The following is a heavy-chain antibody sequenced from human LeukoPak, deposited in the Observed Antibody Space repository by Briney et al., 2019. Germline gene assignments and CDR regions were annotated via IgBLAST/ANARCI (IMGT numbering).Heavy chain of an antibody. CDR2: ISGSGGST. D-gene: IGHD1-26*01. Sequence: PGGSLRLSCAASGFTFNNYGMSWVRQAPGKGLEWVSAISGSGGSTYYADSVKGRFTISRDNSKNTLYLQMNSLRAEDTAVYYCAKSPHDVGALYYFDYWGQGTLVTVSS. CDR3: AKSPHDVGALYYFDY. V-gene: IGHV3-23*01. J-gene: IGHJ4*02. CDR1: GFTFNNYG.